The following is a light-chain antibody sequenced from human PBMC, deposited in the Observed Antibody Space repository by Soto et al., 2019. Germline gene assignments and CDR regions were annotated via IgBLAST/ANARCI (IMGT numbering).Light chain of an antibody. CDR1: QGISSY. V-gene: IGKV1-8*01. J-gene: IGKJ3*01. CDR2: AAS. Sequence: AIRMTQSPSSFSASTGDRVTITCRASQGISSYLAWYQQKPGKAPKLLIYAASTLQSGVPSRFSGSGSGTDFTLTISCLQSEDFATYYCQQSYSTPFTFGPGTKVDIK. CDR3: QQSYSTPFT.